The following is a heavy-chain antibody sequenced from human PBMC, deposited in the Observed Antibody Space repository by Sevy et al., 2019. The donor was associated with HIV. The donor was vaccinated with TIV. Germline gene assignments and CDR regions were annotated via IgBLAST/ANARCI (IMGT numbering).Heavy chain of an antibody. D-gene: IGHD3-10*01. V-gene: IGHV3-7*01. CDR3: ARDPASTIVRGVPYYFDY. CDR2: IKQDGSEK. CDR1: GFTFSSYW. Sequence: GGSLRLSCAASGFTFSSYWMSWVRQAPGKGLEWVANIKQDGSEKYCVDSVKGRFTISRDNAKNSLYLQMNSLRAEDTAVYYCARDPASTIVRGVPYYFDYWGQGTLVTVSS. J-gene: IGHJ4*02.